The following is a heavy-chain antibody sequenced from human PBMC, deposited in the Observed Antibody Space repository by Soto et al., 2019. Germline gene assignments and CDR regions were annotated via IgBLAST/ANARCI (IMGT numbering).Heavy chain of an antibody. CDR1: GGSISSYY. J-gene: IGHJ6*02. D-gene: IGHD2-2*03. V-gene: IGHV4-59*08. CDR3: ARLNGYCVSTGCHGYYGMDV. Sequence: SETLSLTCTVSGGSISSYYWSWIRQPPGKGLEWIGNIYYSENTYYNPSLMSRVTISADTSMNQFSLRLSSVTAADTAVYYCARLNGYCVSTGCHGYYGMDVWGQGTTVTVSS. CDR2: IYYSENT.